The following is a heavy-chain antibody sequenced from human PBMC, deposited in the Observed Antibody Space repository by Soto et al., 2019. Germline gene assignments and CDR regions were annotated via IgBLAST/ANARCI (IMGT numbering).Heavy chain of an antibody. CDR1: GGSMSSYY. J-gene: IGHJ4*02. CDR2: VYYSGST. V-gene: IGHV4-59*01. CDR3: ARFDSGGNSGCDY. D-gene: IGHD4-17*01. Sequence: SETLSLTCTVSGGSMSSYYWSWIRQPPGKGLEWIGYVYYSGSTNYNPSLRSRVTISIDTSKNQFSLKLSSVTTADTAVYYCARFDSGGNSGCDYWGQGTLVTVSS.